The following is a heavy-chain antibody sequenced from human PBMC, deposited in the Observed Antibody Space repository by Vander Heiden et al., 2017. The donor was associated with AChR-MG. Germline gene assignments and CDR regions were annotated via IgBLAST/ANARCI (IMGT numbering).Heavy chain of an antibody. V-gene: IGHV3-23*01. Sequence: EVQLLESGGGLVQPGGSLRLSCAASGFTFNKYAMSWVRRAPGKGLEWVSAISGDGVNTYYADSVRGRFTISRDNSENMVFLQMSSLRAEDTAVYYCAKISDVRGQGTQVTVSA. J-gene: IGHJ4*02. CDR2: ISGDGVNT. D-gene: IGHD3-3*02. CDR3: AKISDV. CDR1: GFTFNKYA.